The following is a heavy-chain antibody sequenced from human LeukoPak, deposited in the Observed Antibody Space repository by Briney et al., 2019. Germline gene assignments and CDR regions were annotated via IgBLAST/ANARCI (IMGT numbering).Heavy chain of an antibody. CDR2: ISAYNGNT. CDR1: GYTFTSYG. Sequence: RASVKVSCKASGYTFTSYGISWVRQAPGQGLEWMGWISAYNGNTNYAQKLQGRVTMTTDTSTSTAYMELRSLRSDDTAVYYCARGIRRDYYDSSGYPNNWFDPWGQGTLVTVSS. V-gene: IGHV1-18*01. CDR3: ARGIRRDYYDSSGYPNNWFDP. J-gene: IGHJ5*02. D-gene: IGHD3-22*01.